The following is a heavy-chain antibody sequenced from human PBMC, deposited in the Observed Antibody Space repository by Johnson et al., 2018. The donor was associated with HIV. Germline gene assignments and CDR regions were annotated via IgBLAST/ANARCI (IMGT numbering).Heavy chain of an antibody. V-gene: IGHV3-30*02. Sequence: QVQLVESGGGVVQPGRSLRLSCAASGFTFSSYAMHWVRQAPGKGLEWVAFIRYDGSNKYYADSVKGRFTISRDNSKNTLYLQMNSLRAEDTAVYYCAKDRTAMVLFDIWGQGTMVTVSS. CDR2: IRYDGSNK. CDR1: GFTFSSYA. CDR3: AKDRTAMVLFDI. J-gene: IGHJ3*02. D-gene: IGHD5-18*01.